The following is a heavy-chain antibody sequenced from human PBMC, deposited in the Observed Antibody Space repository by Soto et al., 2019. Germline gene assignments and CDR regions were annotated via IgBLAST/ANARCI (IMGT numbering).Heavy chain of an antibody. CDR3: AKGDRRIQPRTGYFDY. CDR1: GFTFSSYG. J-gene: IGHJ4*02. CDR2: ISYDGSNK. V-gene: IGHV3-30*18. D-gene: IGHD5-18*01. Sequence: PGGSLRLSCAASGFTFSSYGMHWVRQAPGKGLEWVAVISYDGSNKYYADSVKGRFTISRDNSKNTLYLQMNSLRAEDTAVYYCAKGDRRIQPRTGYFDYWGQGTLVTVSS.